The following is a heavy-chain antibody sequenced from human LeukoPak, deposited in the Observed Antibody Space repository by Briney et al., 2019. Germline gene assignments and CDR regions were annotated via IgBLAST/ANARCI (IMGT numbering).Heavy chain of an antibody. J-gene: IGHJ4*02. V-gene: IGHV1-8*02. Sequence: GASVKVSCKASGGTLSSYTISWVRQATGQGLEWMGWMNPNSGYTGYAQKFQGRVTMTRNTSISTAYMELSSLRSEDTAVYYCARGFLPGQSKGYYFDYWGQGTLVTVSS. CDR2: MNPNSGYT. D-gene: IGHD1-14*01. CDR3: ARGFLPGQSKGYYFDY. CDR1: GGTLSSYT.